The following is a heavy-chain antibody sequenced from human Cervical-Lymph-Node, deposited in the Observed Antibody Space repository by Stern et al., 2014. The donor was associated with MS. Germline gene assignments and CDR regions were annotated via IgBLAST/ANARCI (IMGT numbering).Heavy chain of an antibody. CDR1: GFTFSSYG. J-gene: IGHJ3*02. V-gene: IGHV3-33*01. CDR2: IWYDGSNK. Sequence: MQLVESGGGVVQPGRSLRLSCAASGFTFSSYGMHWVRQAPGKGLEWVAVIWYDGSNKYYADSVKGRFTISRDNSKNTLYLQMNSLRAEDTAVYYCARAVAGREGAFDIWGQGTMVTVSS. D-gene: IGHD6-19*01. CDR3: ARAVAGREGAFDI.